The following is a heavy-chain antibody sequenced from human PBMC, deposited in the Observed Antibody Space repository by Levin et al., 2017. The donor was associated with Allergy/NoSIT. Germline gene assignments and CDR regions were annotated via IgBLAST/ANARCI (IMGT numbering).Heavy chain of an antibody. D-gene: IGHD6-19*01. J-gene: IGHJ4*02. CDR3: AQGGWYEYFDR. CDR1: GLTFRTHT. Sequence: TGGSLRLSCVASGLTFRTHTMSWVRQAPGKGLECVSTISGGGDTTYSANSVKGRVTISRDNSRNTLYLQRNSLRVEDTAVYYCAQGGWYEYFDRWGQGTLVTVSS. CDR2: ISGGGDTT. V-gene: IGHV3-23*01.